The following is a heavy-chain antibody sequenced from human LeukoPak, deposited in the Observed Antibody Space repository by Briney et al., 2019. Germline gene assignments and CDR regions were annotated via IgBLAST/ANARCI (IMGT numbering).Heavy chain of an antibody. J-gene: IGHJ4*02. V-gene: IGHV3-53*01. CDR1: GFTVSTNY. Sequence: EGSLRLSCAASGFTVSTNYMSWVRQAPGKGLEWVSVIYSGGSTYYADSVKGRFTISRDNSKNTLYLQMNSLRAEDTAVYYCARERGSGSYYYDYWGQGTLVTVSS. CDR3: ARERGSGSYYYDY. CDR2: IYSGGST. D-gene: IGHD1-26*01.